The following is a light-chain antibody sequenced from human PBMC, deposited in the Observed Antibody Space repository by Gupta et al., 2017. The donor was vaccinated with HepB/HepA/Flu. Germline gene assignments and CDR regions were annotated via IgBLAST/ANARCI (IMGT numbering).Light chain of an antibody. J-gene: IGLJ2*01. CDR3: QSYDSSLSGVI. CDR1: SSNIGADYD. CDR2: GNN. Sequence: QSVLPQPPSVSGAPGQRVTISCTGSSSNIGADYDVNWYQHLPGTAPKRLIYGNNKRPSGVPDRFSGSKSGTSASLAITGLQAEDEADYHCQSYDSSLSGVIFGGGTKLTVL. V-gene: IGLV1-40*01.